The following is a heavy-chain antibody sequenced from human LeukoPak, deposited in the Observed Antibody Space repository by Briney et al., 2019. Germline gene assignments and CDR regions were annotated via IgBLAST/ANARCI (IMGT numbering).Heavy chain of an antibody. Sequence: GRSLRLSCTASGFTFSSSAMHWVRQAPGKGLEWVASINQDGSKKNYVDSVKGRFTISRDNAKDSLYLQMNSLRAEDTAVYYCEGAWSWGQGTLVTVSS. CDR1: GFTFSSSA. D-gene: IGHD6-19*01. CDR2: INQDGSKK. V-gene: IGHV3-7*01. CDR3: EGAWS. J-gene: IGHJ5*02.